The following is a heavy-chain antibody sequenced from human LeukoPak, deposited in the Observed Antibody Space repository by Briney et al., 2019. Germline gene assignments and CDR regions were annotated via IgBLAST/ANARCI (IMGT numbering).Heavy chain of an antibody. J-gene: IGHJ5*02. V-gene: IGHV1-46*01. CDR2: ISPSGGST. CDR1: GYTFTSNY. Sequence: EASVNVSFTAFGYTFTSNYMHWVRQAPGQGPEWMGVISPSGGSTTYAQKFQGRVTLTRDMSTSTDYLELSSLRSEDTAVYYCGRDNSVRDEAWWFNPWGQGTLVTVSS. CDR3: GRDNSVRDEAWWFNP. D-gene: IGHD5-24*01.